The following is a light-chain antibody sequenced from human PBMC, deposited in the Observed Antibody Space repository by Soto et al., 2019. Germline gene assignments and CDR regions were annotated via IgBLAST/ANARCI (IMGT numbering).Light chain of an antibody. Sequence: QSVLTQPSSASGTPGQRVTISCSGSSSNIGSNTVNWYQQLPGTAPKLLIYSNNQRPSGVPDRFSGSKSGTSASLAISGLQSEDEADYYCAAWDDSLNVHVFGTGTKVTVL. J-gene: IGLJ1*01. CDR3: AAWDDSLNVHV. CDR2: SNN. V-gene: IGLV1-44*01. CDR1: SSNIGSNT.